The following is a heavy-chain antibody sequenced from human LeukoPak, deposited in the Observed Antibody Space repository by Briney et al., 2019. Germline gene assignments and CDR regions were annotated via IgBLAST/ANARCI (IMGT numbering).Heavy chain of an antibody. Sequence: GASVKVSCKASGYTFSSYGINWVRQAPGQGLEWMGWISVINSGNTRYAQNFQGRLTMTTDTSTTTAYMKLRSLRSDDTAVYYCSREFPFCGADCFSGVFDIWGQGTMVTVS. CDR2: ISVINSGNT. D-gene: IGHD2-21*02. CDR3: SREFPFCGADCFSGVFDI. V-gene: IGHV1-18*01. CDR1: GYTFSSYG. J-gene: IGHJ3*02.